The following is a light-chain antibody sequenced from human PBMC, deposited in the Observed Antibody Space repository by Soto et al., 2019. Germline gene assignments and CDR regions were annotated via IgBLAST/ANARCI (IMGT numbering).Light chain of an antibody. Sequence: EIVMTQSPATLSVSPGERATLSCRASQSVSSNLAWYQQKPGQAPRLLIYGASTRATGIPARFSGSGSGTEFTLTISSLQSEDFATYYCQQRSNWLTFGGGTKVDIK. CDR2: GAS. CDR1: QSVSSN. V-gene: IGKV3-15*01. J-gene: IGKJ4*01. CDR3: QQRSNWLT.